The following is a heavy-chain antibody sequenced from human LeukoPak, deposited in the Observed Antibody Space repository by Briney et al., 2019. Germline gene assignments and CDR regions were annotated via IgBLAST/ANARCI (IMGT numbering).Heavy chain of an antibody. J-gene: IGHJ4*02. CDR2: FGPEDGET. V-gene: IGHV1-24*01. Sequence: ASVKVSCKVSGYTLTELSMHWVRQAPGKGLEWMGGFGPEDGETIYAQKFQGRVTMTEDTSTDTAYMELSSLRSEDTAVYYCATGVLYYDILTGYANTFDYWGQGTLVTVSS. CDR3: ATGVLYYDILTGYANTFDY. D-gene: IGHD3-9*01. CDR1: GYTLTELS.